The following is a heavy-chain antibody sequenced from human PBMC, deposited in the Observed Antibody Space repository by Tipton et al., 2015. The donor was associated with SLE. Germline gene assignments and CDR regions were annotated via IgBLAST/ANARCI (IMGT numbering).Heavy chain of an antibody. CDR2: IYHSGDS. J-gene: IGHJ4*02. CDR1: GYSISSGSY. Sequence: TLSLTCTVSGYSISSGSYWGWIRQPPGKGLEWIGSIYHSGDSFYNPSLKSRVTISADTSKNQFSLRLSSVTAADTAVYYCARQWRDDILTPPSFDYWGQGTLVTVSS. CDR3: ARQWRDDILTPPSFDY. D-gene: IGHD3-9*01. V-gene: IGHV4-38-2*02.